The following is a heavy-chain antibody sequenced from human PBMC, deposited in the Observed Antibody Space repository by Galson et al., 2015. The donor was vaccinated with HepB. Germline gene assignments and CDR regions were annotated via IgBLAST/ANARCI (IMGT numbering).Heavy chain of an antibody. V-gene: IGHV1-2*02. J-gene: IGHJ3*02. Sequence: SAKVSCKASGYTFTGYYMHWVRQAPGQGLEWMGWINPSSGGTNYAQKFQGRVTMTRDTSISTAYMELSRLRSDDTAVYYCARVSEMATTALGAFDIWGQGTMVTVSS. CDR1: GYTFTGYY. D-gene: IGHD5-24*01. CDR3: ARVSEMATTALGAFDI. CDR2: INPSSGGT.